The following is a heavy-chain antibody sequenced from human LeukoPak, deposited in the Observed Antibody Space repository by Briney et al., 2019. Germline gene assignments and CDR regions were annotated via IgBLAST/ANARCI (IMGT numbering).Heavy chain of an antibody. CDR1: GGSISSGGYY. CDR3: ARVSYGSGSYSDY. J-gene: IGHJ4*02. D-gene: IGHD3-10*01. Sequence: SETLSLTCTVSGGSISSGGYYWSWIRQPPGKGLEWIGYIYHSGSTYYNPSLKSRVTISVDTSKNQFSLKLSSVTAADTAVYYCARVSYGSGSYSDYWGQGTLVTVSS. V-gene: IGHV4-30-2*01. CDR2: IYHSGST.